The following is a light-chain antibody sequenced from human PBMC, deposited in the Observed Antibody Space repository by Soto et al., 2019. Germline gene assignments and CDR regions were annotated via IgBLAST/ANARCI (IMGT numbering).Light chain of an antibody. CDR3: QQYGSSPRT. CDR1: QSVSSSY. J-gene: IGKJ1*01. Sequence: EIVLTQSPGTLSLSPGERATLSCRASQSVSSSYLAWYQQKPGRAPRLLIYGASSRATGIPDRFSGSGSGTDFTLTISRLEPEDFAVYFCQQYGSSPRTFGPGTNVEIK. CDR2: GAS. V-gene: IGKV3-20*01.